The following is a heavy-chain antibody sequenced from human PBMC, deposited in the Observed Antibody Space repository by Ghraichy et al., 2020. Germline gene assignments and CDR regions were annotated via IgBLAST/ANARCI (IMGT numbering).Heavy chain of an antibody. D-gene: IGHD3-22*01. Sequence: SETLSLTCTVSGGSISSSSYYGGWSRQPPGKGLEWSGSVYYSGSTYYNPSLKSRVTISVDTSKKQFPLMLVSVTAADTAVYYCVLTTSGARISGYWGQGTLVTVSS. CDR1: GGSISSSSYY. CDR2: VYYSGST. V-gene: IGHV4-39*01. CDR3: VLTTSGARISGY. J-gene: IGHJ4*02.